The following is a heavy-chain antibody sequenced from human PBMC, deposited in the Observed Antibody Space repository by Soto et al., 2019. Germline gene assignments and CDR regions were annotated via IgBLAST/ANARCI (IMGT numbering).Heavy chain of an antibody. J-gene: IGHJ4*02. Sequence: PGGSLRLSYVASGFTFSSYGMHWVRQAPGKGLEWVSVISYDGSNKYYADSVKGRFTISRDNSKNTLYLQMNSLRAEDTAVYYCANDRGLYSSSWALDYGGQGTLVTVSS. CDR2: ISYDGSNK. CDR3: ANDRGLYSSSWALDY. V-gene: IGHV3-30*18. D-gene: IGHD6-13*01. CDR1: GFTFSSYG.